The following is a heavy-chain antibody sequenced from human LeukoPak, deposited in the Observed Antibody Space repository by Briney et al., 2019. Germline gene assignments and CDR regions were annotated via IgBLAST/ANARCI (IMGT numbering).Heavy chain of an antibody. Sequence: SQTLSLTCAISGDSVSSNSAAWSWIRRSPSRGLEWLGRTYYRSKWYNDYAVSVKSRITINPDTSGNQFSLQLNSVTPEDTAVYFCAREGDSGGHNYWGQGTLVTVSS. J-gene: IGHJ4*02. CDR3: AREGDSGGHNY. V-gene: IGHV6-1*01. D-gene: IGHD2-15*01. CDR1: GDSVSSNSAA. CDR2: TYYRSKWYN.